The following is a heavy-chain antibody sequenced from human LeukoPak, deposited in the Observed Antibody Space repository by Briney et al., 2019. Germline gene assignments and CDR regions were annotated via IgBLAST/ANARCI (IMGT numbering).Heavy chain of an antibody. D-gene: IGHD6-13*01. CDR1: GYSIISGYY. CDR3: ARAYHSSWYLNWFDP. J-gene: IGHJ5*02. Sequence: SETLSLTCAVSGYSIISGYYWGWIRQPPRKGLEWIGSIYHNGNTYYNPSLKSRVTISLDTSKNEFSLKLSSVTAADTAVYYCARAYHSSWYLNWFDPWGQGTLVTVSS. CDR2: IYHNGNT. V-gene: IGHV4-38-2*01.